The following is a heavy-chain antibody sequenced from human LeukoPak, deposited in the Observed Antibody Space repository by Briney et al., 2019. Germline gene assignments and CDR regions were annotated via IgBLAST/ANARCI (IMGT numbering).Heavy chain of an antibody. CDR1: GGSIGSYY. Sequence: SETLSLTCTVSGGSIGSYYWSWIRQPPGKGLEWIGYIYYSGSTNYNPSLKSRVTISVDTSKNQFSLKLSSVTAADTAVYYCARRRGMDVWGQGTTVTVSS. CDR3: ARRRGMDV. CDR2: IYYSGST. V-gene: IGHV4-59*08. J-gene: IGHJ6*02.